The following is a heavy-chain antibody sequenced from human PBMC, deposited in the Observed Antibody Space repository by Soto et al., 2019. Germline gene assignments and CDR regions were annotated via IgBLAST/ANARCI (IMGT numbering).Heavy chain of an antibody. CDR2: VNPNSGGT. CDR1: GYTFTDYY. V-gene: IGHV1-2*02. D-gene: IGHD3-9*01. J-gene: IGHJ6*02. Sequence: QVQLVQSGAEVKKPGASVKVSCKASGYTFTDYYIHWVRQAPGQGLEWMGWVNPNSGGTKYAQKFQGRVTITRDTSIITAYMELSSMRSDDKAVYYCALRHSYGMDVWGQGTTVTVSS. CDR3: ALRHSYGMDV.